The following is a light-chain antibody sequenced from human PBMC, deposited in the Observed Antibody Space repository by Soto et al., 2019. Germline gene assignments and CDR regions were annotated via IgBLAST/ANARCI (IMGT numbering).Light chain of an antibody. CDR1: QSVSSSY. V-gene: IGKV3-20*01. Sequence: EIVLTQSPGTLSLSPGERATLSCRASQSVSSSYLAWYQQKPGQAPRLLIYGASSRATGIPDRFSGSGSGTHFTLTSSRLEPEDFAVYYCQQYRSSLFTCGPGTKVDIK. CDR2: GAS. CDR3: QQYRSSLFT. J-gene: IGKJ3*01.